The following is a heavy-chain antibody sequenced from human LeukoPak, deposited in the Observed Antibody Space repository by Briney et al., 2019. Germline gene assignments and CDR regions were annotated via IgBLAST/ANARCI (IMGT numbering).Heavy chain of an antibody. Sequence: PSETLSLTCTVSDGSINGYYWSWIRQPPGKGLDWIGYMYSGGTTNYSPSLKSRVTISEDMSKNQFSLKLTSVTAADTAVFYCVRDRGNHVTDYWGQGTLVTVSS. J-gene: IGHJ4*02. CDR1: DGSINGYY. D-gene: IGHD1-14*01. CDR3: VRDRGNHVTDY. V-gene: IGHV4-59*01. CDR2: MYSGGTT.